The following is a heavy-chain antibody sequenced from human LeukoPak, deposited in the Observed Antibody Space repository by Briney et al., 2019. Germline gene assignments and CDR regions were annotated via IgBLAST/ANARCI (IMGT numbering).Heavy chain of an antibody. CDR1: GGSFSDYY. D-gene: IGHD5-18*01. CDR3: VRVGYSYVINDWSRTGLGAYPTKYYYHMDV. V-gene: IGHV4-34*01. J-gene: IGHJ6*03. CDR2: INPSGST. Sequence: SETLSLTCAVYGGSFSDYYWGWIRHPPGKGLEWIGEINPSGSTNNSPSLKSRVTISVDTSKNQFSLKLSSVAAADTAVYFCVRVGYSYVINDWSRTGLGAYPTKYYYHMDVWDKGTTVTVSS.